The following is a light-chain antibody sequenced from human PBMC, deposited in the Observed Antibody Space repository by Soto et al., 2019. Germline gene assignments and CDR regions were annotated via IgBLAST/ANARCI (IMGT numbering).Light chain of an antibody. CDR1: SSDVGANNY. Sequence: QSALTQPASVPGSPGQPITISCTGTSSDVGANNYVSWYQHHPGKAPKLLIYEVSNRPSGVSSRFSGSKSGNTASLTISGLQAEDEADYYCSSYINSITFVVFGGGTKVTVL. CDR2: EVS. V-gene: IGLV2-14*01. CDR3: SSYINSITFVV. J-gene: IGLJ2*01.